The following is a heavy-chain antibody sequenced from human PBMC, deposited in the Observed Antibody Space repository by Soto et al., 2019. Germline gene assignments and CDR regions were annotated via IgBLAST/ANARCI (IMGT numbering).Heavy chain of an antibody. CDR1: GYTFTGYY. J-gene: IGHJ4*02. Sequence: QVQLVQSGAEVKKPGASVKVSCKASGYTFTGYYMHWVRQAPGQGLEWMGWINPNSGGTNYAQKFEGRVTMTRATSISTAYMEMSRRRSDDTAVYYCASDLWRVYLPRSLYYFDYWGQGTLVTVSS. D-gene: IGHD3-3*01. V-gene: IGHV1-2*02. CDR3: ASDLWRVYLPRSLYYFDY. CDR2: INPNSGGT.